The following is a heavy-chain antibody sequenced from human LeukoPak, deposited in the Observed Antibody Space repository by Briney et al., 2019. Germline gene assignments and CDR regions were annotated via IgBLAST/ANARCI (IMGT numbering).Heavy chain of an antibody. V-gene: IGHV4-59*01. CDR1: GDSLSGYH. Sequence: SETLSLTCTVSGDSLSGYHWSWIRQPPGKGLEWIGYISYSGSTKYNPSLKSRVIISVDTSKNQSSLNLSSLTAADTAVYYCARVGRGDHTWGSYSFDYWGQGTLVTVSS. CDR3: ARVGRGDHTWGSYSFDY. D-gene: IGHD3-16*01. J-gene: IGHJ4*02. CDR2: ISYSGST.